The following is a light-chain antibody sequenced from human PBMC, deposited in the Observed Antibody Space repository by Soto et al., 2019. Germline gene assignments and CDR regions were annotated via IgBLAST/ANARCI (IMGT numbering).Light chain of an antibody. J-gene: IGKJ2*01. Sequence: DIQMTQSPSSLSAYVGDRVTITCRASQAINNYLVWYQQKPGKVPKVLIYAASTLQSGVPSRFSGSGSGTDFTLSINNLQPEDAATYYCQKYNYVPYTFGQGTKLEIK. CDR1: QAINNY. CDR2: AAS. V-gene: IGKV1-27*01. CDR3: QKYNYVPYT.